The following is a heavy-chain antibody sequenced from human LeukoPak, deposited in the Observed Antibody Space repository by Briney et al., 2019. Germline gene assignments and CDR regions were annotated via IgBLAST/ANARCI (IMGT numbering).Heavy chain of an antibody. CDR2: IYYSVST. CDR1: GGSISSGAYC. V-gene: IGHV4-30-4*01. D-gene: IGHD2-15*01. Sequence: SQTLSLTCTLSGGSISSGAYCWSWVRHPPRNGLGWLGYIYYSVSTYYNPSLKSRVTISVDTSKNQFSLKLSSVTAADTAVYYCASGYCSGGSCYSGEIFDYWGQGTLVTVSS. J-gene: IGHJ4*02. CDR3: ASGYCSGGSCYSGEIFDY.